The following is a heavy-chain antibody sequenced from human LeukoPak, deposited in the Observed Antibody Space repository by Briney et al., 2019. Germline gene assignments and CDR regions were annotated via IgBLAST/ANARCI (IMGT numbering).Heavy chain of an antibody. V-gene: IGHV3-23*01. CDR3: TTYSRSLDY. CDR2: ITGGGGST. J-gene: IGHJ4*02. CDR1: GFTFSNYA. Sequence: GGSLRLSCTASGFTFSNYAMSWVRQAPGKGLEWVSTITGGGGSTYYADSVKGRLTISRDDFKNTLYLQMSSLRDEDTAVYYCTTYSRSLDYWGQGTLVTVSS. D-gene: IGHD6-13*01.